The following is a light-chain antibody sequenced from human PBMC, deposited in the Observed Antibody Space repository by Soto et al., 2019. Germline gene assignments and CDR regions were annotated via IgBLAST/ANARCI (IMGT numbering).Light chain of an antibody. CDR1: TSNLGGNT. CDR2: TNN. V-gene: IGLV1-44*01. J-gene: IGLJ2*01. Sequence: QSVLTQPPSVSGTPGLKVSISCSGSTSNLGGNTVNWYQQLPGTAPKLLIYTNNQRPSGVPDRFSGSKSGTSASLAISGLRSEDEADFYCAAWDDSLNAVVFGGGTKVTVL. CDR3: AAWDDSLNAVV.